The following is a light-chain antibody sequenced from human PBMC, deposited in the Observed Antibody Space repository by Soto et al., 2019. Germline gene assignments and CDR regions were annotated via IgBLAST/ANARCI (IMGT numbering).Light chain of an antibody. Sequence: QSVLTPPASVSVSPGPSITISCTGTSSDVGGYNYVSWYQQHPGKAPKLMIYEVSNRPSGVSNRFSGSKSGNTASLPISGLQAEDEADYYCSSYTSSSTYYVFGTGTKVTVL. CDR3: SSYTSSSTYYV. V-gene: IGLV2-14*01. CDR2: EVS. J-gene: IGLJ1*01. CDR1: SSDVGGYNY.